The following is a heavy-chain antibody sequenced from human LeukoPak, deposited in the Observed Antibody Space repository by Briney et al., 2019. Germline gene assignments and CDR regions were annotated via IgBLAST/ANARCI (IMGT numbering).Heavy chain of an antibody. CDR2: INSDGSSR. D-gene: IGHD6-13*01. CDR3: TRGSPGYSSSWLDF. Sequence: GGSLRLSCATSAFTFSSYWMHWVRQAPGKGLVGVSRINSDGSSRSYADYVKGRFTISRDDAKNTLYLQMSSLSVDDTAIYYCTRGSPGYSSSWLDFWGQGILVTVSS. J-gene: IGHJ4*02. V-gene: IGHV3-74*01. CDR1: AFTFSSYW.